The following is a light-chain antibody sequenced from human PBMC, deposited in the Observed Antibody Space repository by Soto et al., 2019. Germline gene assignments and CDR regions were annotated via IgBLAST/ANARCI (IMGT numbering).Light chain of an antibody. V-gene: IGKV1-27*01. J-gene: IGKJ1*01. CDR2: AAS. CDR1: QGISNY. CDR3: QKYNSAPRT. Sequence: DIQMTQSPSSLSASVGDRVTITCRASQGISNYLAWYQQKPGKVPKLLIYAASTLQSGVPSRFSGXXXXTXXXLTISSLQPEDVATYYCQKYNSAPRTFGQGTKVEIK.